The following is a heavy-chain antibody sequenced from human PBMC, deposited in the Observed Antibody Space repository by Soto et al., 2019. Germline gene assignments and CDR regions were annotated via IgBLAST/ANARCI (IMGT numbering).Heavy chain of an antibody. V-gene: IGHV1-18*01. CDR2: ISAYNGNT. D-gene: IGHD3-22*01. Sequence: QVQLVQSGAEVKKPGASVKVSCKASGYTFTSYGISWVRQAPGQGLEWMGWISAYNGNTNYAQKLQGRVTMTTNTSTSTAYMELRSLRSDDTAVYYCARGTYYYDSSGYLPYYYYGMDVWGQGTTVTVSS. CDR3: ARGTYYYDSSGYLPYYYYGMDV. J-gene: IGHJ6*02. CDR1: GYTFTSYG.